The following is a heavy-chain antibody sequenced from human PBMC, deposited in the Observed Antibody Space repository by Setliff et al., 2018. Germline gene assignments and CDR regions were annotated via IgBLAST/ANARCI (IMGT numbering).Heavy chain of an antibody. Sequence: PSETLSLTCTVSGGSISSGNYYWSWIRQPAGKGLEWIGHIQTSGTTNYNPSLKSRDTISVDTSKNQFSLKLSAVTAADTAVYFCAREDGPNYYYYYMDIWGKGTTVTVSS. CDR2: IQTSGTT. D-gene: IGHD2-8*01. V-gene: IGHV4-61*09. J-gene: IGHJ6*03. CDR1: GGSISSGNYY. CDR3: AREDGPNYYYYYMDI.